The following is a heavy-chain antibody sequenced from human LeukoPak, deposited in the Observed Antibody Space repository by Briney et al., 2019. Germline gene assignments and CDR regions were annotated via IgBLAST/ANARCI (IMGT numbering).Heavy chain of an antibody. CDR2: ISYDGSNK. V-gene: IGHV3-30*14. J-gene: IGHJ4*02. CDR3: AKDWGKGYDSSGY. D-gene: IGHD3-22*01. Sequence: GRSLRLSCAASGFTFSSYAMHWVRQAPGKGLEWVAVISYDGSNKYYADSVKGRFTISRDNSKNTLYLQMNSLRAEDTAVYYCAKDWGKGYDSSGYWGQGTLVTVSS. CDR1: GFTFSSYA.